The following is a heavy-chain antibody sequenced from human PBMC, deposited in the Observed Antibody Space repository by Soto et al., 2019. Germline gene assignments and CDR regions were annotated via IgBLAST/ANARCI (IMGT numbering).Heavy chain of an antibody. CDR3: ARGGYSSSWYEDYYYYYGMDV. Sequence: PSETLSLTCAVSGGSISSSNWWSWVRQPPGKGLEWIGEIYHSGSTNHNPSLKSRVTISVDKSKNQFSLKLSSVTAADTAVYYCARGGYSSSWYEDYYYYYGMDVWGQGTTVTVSS. CDR2: IYHSGST. J-gene: IGHJ6*02. CDR1: GGSISSSNW. D-gene: IGHD6-13*01. V-gene: IGHV4-4*02.